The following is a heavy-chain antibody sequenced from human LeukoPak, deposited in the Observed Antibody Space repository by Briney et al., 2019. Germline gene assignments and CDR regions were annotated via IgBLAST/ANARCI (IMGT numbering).Heavy chain of an antibody. CDR2: IYSGGST. CDR1: GFTVSSNY. Sequence: GGSLRLSCAASGFTVSSNYMSWVRQAPGKGLEWVSVIYSGGSTYYADSVKGRFTISRDNAKNSLYLQMNSLRAEDTALYYCARDFGNYGGNSGHFDYWGQGTLVTVSS. CDR3: ARDFGNYGGNSGHFDY. D-gene: IGHD4-23*01. J-gene: IGHJ4*02. V-gene: IGHV3-53*01.